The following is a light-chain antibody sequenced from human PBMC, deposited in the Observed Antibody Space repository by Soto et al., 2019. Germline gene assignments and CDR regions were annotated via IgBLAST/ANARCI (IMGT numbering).Light chain of an antibody. J-gene: IGLJ1*01. CDR2: EVS. CDR1: SSDVGDYTY. Sequence: QSALTQPPSASGSPGQSVTISCTGTSSDVGDYTYVSWYQQHPGKAPKLMISEVSKRPSGVPDRFSGSKSGNTASLTVSGLQAEDEADYYCSSYAGSHNLVFVFGTGTKLTVL. V-gene: IGLV2-8*01. CDR3: SSYAGSHNLVFV.